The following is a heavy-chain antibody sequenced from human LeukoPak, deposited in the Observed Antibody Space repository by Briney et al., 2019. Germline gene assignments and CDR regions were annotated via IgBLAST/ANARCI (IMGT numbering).Heavy chain of an antibody. D-gene: IGHD3-22*01. Sequence: SETLSLTCTVSGGSISSSSYYWGWIRQPPGKGLEWIGSIYYSGSTYYNPSLKSLVTISVDTSKNQFSLKLRSVTAADTAVYYCARYNYYDGSGYYYAWFDPRGQGTLVTVSS. J-gene: IGHJ5*02. V-gene: IGHV4-39*01. CDR3: ARYNYYDGSGYYYAWFDP. CDR1: GGSISSSSYY. CDR2: IYYSGST.